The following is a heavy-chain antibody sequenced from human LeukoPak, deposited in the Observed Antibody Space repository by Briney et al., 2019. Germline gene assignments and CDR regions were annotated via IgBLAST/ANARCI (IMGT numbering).Heavy chain of an antibody. V-gene: IGHV4-59*11. CDR3: ARGSGQWGFDS. CDR2: INYSGST. D-gene: IGHD3-10*01. Sequence: PSETLSLTCTVSGGSISSHYWSWIRQPPGKTLEWIGYINYSGSTNYNPSLRSRVTISVDSSKNQFSLKLSSVTAADTAVYYCARGSGQWGFDSWGQGTLVTVSS. J-gene: IGHJ4*02. CDR1: GGSISSHY.